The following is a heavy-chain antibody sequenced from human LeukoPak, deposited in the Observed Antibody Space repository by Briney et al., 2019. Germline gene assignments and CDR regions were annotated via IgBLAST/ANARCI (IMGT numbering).Heavy chain of an antibody. D-gene: IGHD2-15*01. CDR1: GFTFSGYE. Sequence: TGGSLRLSCEASGFTFSGYEMNWVRQAPGKGLEWISYICGRGVTTFSADSVKGRFTISRDNAKNLLYLQMNSLRAEDTAVYYCARNSDWGCSGGTCYNYEVYGGQGTLVTVSS. J-gene: IGHJ4*02. V-gene: IGHV3-48*03. CDR3: ARNSDWGCSGGTCYNYEVY. CDR2: ICGRGVTT.